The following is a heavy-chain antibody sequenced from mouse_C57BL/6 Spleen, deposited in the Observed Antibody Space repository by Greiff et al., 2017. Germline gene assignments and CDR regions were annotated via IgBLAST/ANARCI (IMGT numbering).Heavy chain of an antibody. CDR3: APITTVVAYWYFDV. CDR1: GYTFTSYW. CDR2: IHPNSGRT. Sequence: QVQLQQPGAELVKPGASVKLSCKASGYTFTSYWMHWVKQRPGQGLEWIGMIHPNSGRTNYNEKFKSKATLTVDKSSSTAYMQLSSLTSEDSAVYYCAPITTVVAYWYFDVWGTGTTVTVSS. V-gene: IGHV1-64*01. J-gene: IGHJ1*03. D-gene: IGHD1-1*01.